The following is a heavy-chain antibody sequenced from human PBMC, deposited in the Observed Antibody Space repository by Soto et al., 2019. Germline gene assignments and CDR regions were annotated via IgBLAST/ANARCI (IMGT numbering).Heavy chain of an antibody. J-gene: IGHJ4*02. CDR1: GGSISSYY. D-gene: IGHD3-10*01. CDR2: IYYSGST. Sequence: QVQLQESDPGLVKPSETLSLTCTVSGGSISSYYWSWIRQPPGKGLEWIGYIYYSGSTNYNPSLKSRVTISVDTSQNQFSLKLNSMTAADTAVYYCARHNYGSGSTYFDYWGQGTLVTVSS. V-gene: IGHV4-59*08. CDR3: ARHNYGSGSTYFDY.